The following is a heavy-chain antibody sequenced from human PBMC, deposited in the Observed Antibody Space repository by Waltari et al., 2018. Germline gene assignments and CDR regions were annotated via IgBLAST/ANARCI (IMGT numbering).Heavy chain of an antibody. D-gene: IGHD3-16*01. CDR3: ARLYYDTDGYPFDS. J-gene: IGHJ4*02. V-gene: IGHV1-18*04. CDR1: GHIFTQYG. CDR2: INPDSDIT. Sequence: VRLVQSGPEVKKPGASVRISCQTSGHIFTQYGFNWVRPAPGQGLEWMGWINPDSDITHYAPRFQGRVIRSKDTSTGTAYMDLRSLTSDDTAVYFGARLYYDTDGYPFDSWGQGTLVTVSS.